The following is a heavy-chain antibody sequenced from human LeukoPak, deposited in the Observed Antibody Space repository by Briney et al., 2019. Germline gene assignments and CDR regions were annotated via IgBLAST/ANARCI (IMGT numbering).Heavy chain of an antibody. J-gene: IGHJ4*02. CDR3: AKVTILYYFDY. Sequence: GGSLRLSCTASGFTFGDYAMSWFRQAPGKGLEWVGFIRSKAYGGTTEYAASVKGRFTISRDDSKSIAYLQMNSLRAEDTAVYYCAKVTILYYFDYWGQGTLVTVSS. CDR2: IRSKAYGGTT. V-gene: IGHV3-49*03. D-gene: IGHD3-9*01. CDR1: GFTFGDYA.